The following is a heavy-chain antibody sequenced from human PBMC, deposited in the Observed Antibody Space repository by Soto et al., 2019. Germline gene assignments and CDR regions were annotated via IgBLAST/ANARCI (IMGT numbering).Heavy chain of an antibody. Sequence: VQLMQSGAEVKQPGSSVKVSCKASGGTFSSHSINWVRQAPGQGLEWMGGIITLFGTANYAQNFQGRVTITADQATSTAYMELNSLRSAATAVYYCAREVGYVDFSAALLDWGQGTLVTVSS. CDR1: GGTFSSHS. D-gene: IGHD4-17*01. V-gene: IGHV1-69*01. CDR3: AREVGYVDFSAALLD. CDR2: IITLFGTA. J-gene: IGHJ4*02.